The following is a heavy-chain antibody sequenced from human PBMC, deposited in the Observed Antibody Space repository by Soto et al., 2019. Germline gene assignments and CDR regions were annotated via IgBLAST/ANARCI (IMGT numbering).Heavy chain of an antibody. D-gene: IGHD1-26*01. CDR1: GFTFSSYG. Sequence: QVQLVESGGGVVQPGRSLRLSCAASGFTFSSYGMHWVRQAPGKGLEWVSVVSSDGTNKYYADSVKGRFTISRDNSKNTMNLLMNSLTTEDTAVYYCARDAGKSGSHSKYFPHWGQGTLVTVS. V-gene: IGHV3-30*03. J-gene: IGHJ1*01. CDR2: VSSDGTNK. CDR3: ARDAGKSGSHSKYFPH.